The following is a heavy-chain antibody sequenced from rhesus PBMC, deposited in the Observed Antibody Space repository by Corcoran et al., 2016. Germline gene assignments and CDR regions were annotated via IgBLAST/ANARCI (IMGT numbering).Heavy chain of an antibody. CDR2: ICVKSGST. Sequence: QVQLQEPGPGLVKPSETLSPTCAVSGGPISDEHYWNWISQPPGKGLVCVGSICVKSGSTYYTPTLKSRVPITKDTSKNQFFLKLSSATSADTAVYYCARGEDSSWSLFDYWGQGVLVTVSS. V-gene: IGHV4S9*01. CDR1: GGPISDEHY. CDR3: ARGEDSSWSLFDY. D-gene: IGHD6-13*01. J-gene: IGHJ4*01.